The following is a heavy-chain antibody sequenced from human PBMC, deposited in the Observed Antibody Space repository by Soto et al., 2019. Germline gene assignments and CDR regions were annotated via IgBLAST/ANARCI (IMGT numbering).Heavy chain of an antibody. CDR3: ARRATFGSLTWFDP. Sequence: ASVKVSCKASGYSFTNNDVTWVRQATGQGLEWMGWMNPGSGDTGYAQKFQGRVTMTRDISIATAYMELSSLRSDDTAIYYCARRATFGSLTWFDPGGKGPLVTASS. J-gene: IGHJ5*02. CDR1: GYSFTNND. V-gene: IGHV1-8*01. CDR2: MNPGSGDT. D-gene: IGHD3-16*01.